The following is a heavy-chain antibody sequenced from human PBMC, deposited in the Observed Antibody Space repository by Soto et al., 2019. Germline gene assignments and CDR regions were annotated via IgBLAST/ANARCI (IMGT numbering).Heavy chain of an antibody. CDR3: ARKRGVVNAFCDY. CDR1: GFTFSSYA. V-gene: IGHV3-23*01. Sequence: EVQLLESGGGLVQPGGSLRLSCAASGFTFSSYAMSWVRQAPGKGLEWVSAISGSGGSTYYADSVKGRFTISRDNYKNTLYLQMNSLRAEDTAVYYCARKRGVVNAFCDYWGQGTLVTVSS. J-gene: IGHJ4*02. D-gene: IGHD2-21*01. CDR2: ISGSGGST.